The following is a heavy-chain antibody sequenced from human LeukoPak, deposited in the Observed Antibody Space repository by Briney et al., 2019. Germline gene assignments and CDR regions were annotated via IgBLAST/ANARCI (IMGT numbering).Heavy chain of an antibody. D-gene: IGHD6-19*01. CDR1: GGTFSSYA. Sequence: GASVKVSCKAFGGTFSSYAISWVRQAPGQGLEWMGGIIPIFGTANYAQKFQGRVTITADESTSTAYMELSSLRSEDTAVYYCRGSVADYYYYYYGVDVWGQGTTVTVSS. CDR2: IIPIFGTA. CDR3: RGSVADYYYYYYGVDV. V-gene: IGHV1-69*13. J-gene: IGHJ6*02.